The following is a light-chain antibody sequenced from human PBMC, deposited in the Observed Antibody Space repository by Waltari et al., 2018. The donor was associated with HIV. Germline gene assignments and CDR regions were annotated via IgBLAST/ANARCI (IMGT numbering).Light chain of an antibody. V-gene: IGKV3-11*01. CDR2: DAS. Sequence: EVVLTQSPSTLSLSQGERATLSCRASQNIGNYLAWYQQKPGHAPRLLIDDASTRASGIPARFSGSGSGTDCTLTISSLEPEDVAVYYCQQRRNWPPVTFGQGTRLEI. J-gene: IGKJ5*01. CDR1: QNIGNY. CDR3: QQRRNWPPVT.